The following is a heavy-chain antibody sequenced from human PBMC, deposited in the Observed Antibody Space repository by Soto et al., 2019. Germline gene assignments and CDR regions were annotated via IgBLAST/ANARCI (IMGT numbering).Heavy chain of an antibody. CDR1: GGSMSTYW. CDR2: IYYTGST. D-gene: IGHD2-15*01. V-gene: IGHV4-59*01. J-gene: IGHJ5*02. Sequence: SETRCLTCTVSGGSMSTYWWRWIRQPPGKGLEWIGYIYYTGSTNYNPSLKSRVTISVDTSKNQFSLKLSSVTAADTAVYYCARASGCSGDSCAFDPWGQGTLVTVS. CDR3: ARASGCSGDSCAFDP.